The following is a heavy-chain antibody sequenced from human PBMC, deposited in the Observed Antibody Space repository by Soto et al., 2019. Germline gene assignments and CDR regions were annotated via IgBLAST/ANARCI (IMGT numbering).Heavy chain of an antibody. V-gene: IGHV4-38-2*01. CDR3: AGPHSSGWIHYDY. Sequence: SETLSLTCAVSGYSITTGSYWGWIRQPPGKGLEWIGSISQSGSSYYNPSLKSRLTILIDTSKNQFSLMLSFVTAADTACYSFAGPHSSGWIHYDYLGQGALVTVSS. CDR2: ISQSGSS. J-gene: IGHJ4*02. CDR1: GYSITTGSY. D-gene: IGHD6-19*01.